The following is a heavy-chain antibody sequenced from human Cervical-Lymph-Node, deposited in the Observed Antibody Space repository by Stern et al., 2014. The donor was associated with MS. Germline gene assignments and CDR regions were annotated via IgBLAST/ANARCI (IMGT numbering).Heavy chain of an antibody. CDR1: GVSLSNSG. Sequence: VQLVESGGGVVQPGRSLTLSCAASGVSLSNSGMHWVRQAPGKGLAWVAVMPVVGGNKKYGNSVKGRFSISRDMANNTLFLQMNSLRPEDTAVYYCMGVGDAMHVWGQGTTVIVSS. CDR2: MPVVGGNK. CDR3: MGVGDAMHV. J-gene: IGHJ6*02. V-gene: IGHV3-30*03.